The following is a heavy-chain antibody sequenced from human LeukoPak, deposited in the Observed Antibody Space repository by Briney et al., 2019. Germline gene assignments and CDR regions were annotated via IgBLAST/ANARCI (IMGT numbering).Heavy chain of an antibody. J-gene: IGHJ4*02. CDR2: INHSGST. CDR1: GGSFSGHY. V-gene: IGHV4-34*01. Sequence: SETLSLTCAVSGGSFSGHYWSWIRQPPGKGLEWIGEINHSGSTNYNPSLKSRVTISVDTSKNQFSLELSSVTAADTAVYYCASLRVAYYYDSSAIDYWGQGTLVTVSS. CDR3: ASLRVAYYYDSSAIDY. D-gene: IGHD3-22*01.